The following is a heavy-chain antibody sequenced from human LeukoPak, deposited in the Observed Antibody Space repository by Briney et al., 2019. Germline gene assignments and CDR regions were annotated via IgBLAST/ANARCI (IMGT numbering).Heavy chain of an antibody. V-gene: IGHV4-34*01. CDR1: GGSFSGYY. J-gene: IGHJ5*02. CDR2: INHSGST. Sequence: ETLSLTCAVYGGSFSGYYWSWIRQPPGKGLEWIGEINHSGSTNYNPSLKSRVTISVDTSKNQFSLKLSSVTAADTAVYYCARIGSGYYRPWGQGTLVTVSS. D-gene: IGHD3-3*01. CDR3: ARIGSGYYRP.